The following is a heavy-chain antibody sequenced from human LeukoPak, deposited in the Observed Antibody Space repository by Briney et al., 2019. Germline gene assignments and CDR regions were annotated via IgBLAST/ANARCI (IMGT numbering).Heavy chain of an antibody. D-gene: IGHD4/OR15-4a*01. Sequence: GGSLRLSCAASGFTFSSHSMHWVRQAPGKGLEWISYISSGSTAMYYADSVKGRFTISRDNARNSLYLQMNSLRGDDTAVYYCARRAGAYSHPYDYWGQGTLVTVSS. V-gene: IGHV3-48*01. CDR3: ARRAGAYSHPYDY. CDR2: ISSGSTAM. J-gene: IGHJ4*02. CDR1: GFTFSSHS.